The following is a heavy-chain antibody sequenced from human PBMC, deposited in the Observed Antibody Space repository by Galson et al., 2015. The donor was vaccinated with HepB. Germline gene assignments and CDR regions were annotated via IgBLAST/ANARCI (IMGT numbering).Heavy chain of an antibody. CDR1: GYTFSGNY. D-gene: IGHD4-23*01. J-gene: IGHJ6*02. CDR2: ISPNSGGT. CDR3: ARGVTAPLPYYYAMDV. V-gene: IGHV1-2*02. Sequence: SVKVSCKASGYTFSGNYIHWVRQAPGQGLEWMGWISPNSGGTNYAQKFQGRVTMTRDTSISTAYMELSRLRSDNTAVYYCARGVTAPLPYYYAMDVWGQGTTVTVSS.